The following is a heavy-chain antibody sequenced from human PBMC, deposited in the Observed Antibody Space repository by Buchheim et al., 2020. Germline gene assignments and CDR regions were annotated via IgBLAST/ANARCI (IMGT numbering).Heavy chain of an antibody. V-gene: IGHV3-30-3*01. CDR3: ARWGAGYYFDY. CDR2: ISYDGSNK. CDR1: GFTFSSYA. D-gene: IGHD1-26*01. J-gene: IGHJ4*02. Sequence: QVQLVESGGGVVQPGRSLRLSCAASGFTFSSYAMHWVRQAPGKGLEWVAVISYDGSNKYYADSVKGRFTISRDNSKNTLYLQMNSLRAEDTAVYYCARWGAGYYFDYWGQGTL.